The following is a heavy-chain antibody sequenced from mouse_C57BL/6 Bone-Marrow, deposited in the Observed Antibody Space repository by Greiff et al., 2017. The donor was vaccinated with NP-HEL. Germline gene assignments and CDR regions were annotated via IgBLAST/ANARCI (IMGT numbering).Heavy chain of an antibody. CDR1: GFTIKDDY. Sequence: VQLQQSGAELVRPGASVKLSCTASGFTIKDDYMHWVKQRPEQGLEWIGWIDPENGDTEYASKFQGKATITADTSSNTAYLQLSSLTSEDTAVYYCTTDTTVVPMDYWGQGTSVTVSS. CDR2: IDPENGDT. J-gene: IGHJ4*01. CDR3: TTDTTVVPMDY. D-gene: IGHD1-1*01. V-gene: IGHV14-4*01.